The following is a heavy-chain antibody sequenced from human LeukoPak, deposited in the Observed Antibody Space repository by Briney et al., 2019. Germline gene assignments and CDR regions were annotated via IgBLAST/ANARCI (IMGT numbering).Heavy chain of an antibody. J-gene: IGHJ6*03. Sequence: WASVKVSCEASGYTFTSYGISWVRQAPGQGLEWMGWISAYNGNTNYAQKLQGRVTMTTDTSTSTAYMELRSLRSDDTAVYYCARVQTPGDKFDYYYMDVWGKGTTVTVSS. CDR3: ARVQTPGDKFDYYYMDV. CDR1: GYTFTSYG. V-gene: IGHV1-18*01. CDR2: ISAYNGNT.